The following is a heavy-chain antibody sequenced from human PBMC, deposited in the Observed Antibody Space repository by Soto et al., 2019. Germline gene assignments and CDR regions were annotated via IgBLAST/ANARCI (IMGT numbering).Heavy chain of an antibody. CDR1: GYTFTHYY. V-gene: IGHV5-51*01. D-gene: IGHD7-27*01. Sequence: PGESLKISCKTSGYTFTHYYIGWVRQMSGKGLEWMGLVYPGDSGTRYSPSFQGQVTISADKSITTAYLQWSTLKASDTAIYYCARLRPSPGISKSGEGLDIWGQGTMVTVSS. J-gene: IGHJ3*02. CDR2: VYPGDSGT. CDR3: ARLRPSPGISKSGEGLDI.